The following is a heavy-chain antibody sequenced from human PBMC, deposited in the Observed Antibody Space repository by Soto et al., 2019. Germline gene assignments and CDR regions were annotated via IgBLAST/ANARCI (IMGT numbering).Heavy chain of an antibody. V-gene: IGHV3-30*18. D-gene: IGHD3-3*02. CDR2: ISYDGSNK. J-gene: IGHJ4*02. CDR1: GFTFSSYG. Sequence: GESLKISCAASGFTFSSYGMHWVRQAPGKGLEWVAVISYDGSNKYYADSVKGRFTISRDNSKNTLYLQMNSLRAEDTAVYYCAKVLGLDYWGQGTLVTVSS. CDR3: AKVLGLDY.